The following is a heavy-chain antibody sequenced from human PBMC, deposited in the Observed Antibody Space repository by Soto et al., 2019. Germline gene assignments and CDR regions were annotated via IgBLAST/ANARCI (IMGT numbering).Heavy chain of an antibody. CDR3: ARGGSYVGFDS. Sequence: ETLSLTCTVSGGSLNSSSHYWSWIRQPPGKGLEWIGYIHYFGSTKYNPSLESRVVISVDTSKNQFSLKVPSVTAADTAIYFCARGGSYVGFDSWGQGA. V-gene: IGHV4-61*01. D-gene: IGHD1-26*01. CDR2: IHYFGST. CDR1: GGSLNSSSHY. J-gene: IGHJ4*02.